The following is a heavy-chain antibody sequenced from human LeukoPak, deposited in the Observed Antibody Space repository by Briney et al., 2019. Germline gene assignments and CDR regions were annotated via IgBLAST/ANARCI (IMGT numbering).Heavy chain of an antibody. CDR2: LYFNGKT. V-gene: IGHV4-30-2*06. Sequence: PSETLSLTCVVSGGSINSGINSWSWLRQSPEKGLEWIGYLYFNGKTNYKPSLQSRLSISLDRSKNQFSLKLTSVTAADSAVYYCARDGSWSGKRWNYFDYWGQGTLVTVSS. J-gene: IGHJ4*02. D-gene: IGHD6-13*01. CDR3: ARDGSWSGKRWNYFDY. CDR1: GGSINSGINS.